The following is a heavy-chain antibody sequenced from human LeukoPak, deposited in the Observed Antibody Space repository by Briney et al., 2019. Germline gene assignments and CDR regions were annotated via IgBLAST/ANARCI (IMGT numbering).Heavy chain of an antibody. CDR2: ISSYGSSS. J-gene: IGHJ6*03. V-gene: IGHV3-74*03. CDR3: SKTGRYDILTGRYYNYYMDV. D-gene: IGHD3-9*01. Sequence: GGSLRHSCAASGFTLRDHWMHWVRPTPGKGLVWVSRISSYGSSSTYADPVTGRFTISRDSSKNKLYLQTNSLRAEDAAVYYCSKTGRYDILTGRYYNYYMDVWGKGTTVTVS. CDR1: GFTLRDHW.